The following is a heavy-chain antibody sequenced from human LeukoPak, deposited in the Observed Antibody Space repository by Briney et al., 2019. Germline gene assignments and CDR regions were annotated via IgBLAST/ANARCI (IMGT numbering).Heavy chain of an antibody. CDR1: GGSISSYY. J-gene: IGHJ5*02. CDR3: ARQYSTSSFDP. Sequence: SETLSLTCTVSGGSISSYYWGWIRQPPGKGLEWIGSIYYSGSTYYNPSLKSRVTISVDTSKSQFSLKLSSVTAADTAIYYCARQYSTSSFDPWGQGTLVTVSS. CDR2: IYYSGST. D-gene: IGHD6-6*01. V-gene: IGHV4-39*01.